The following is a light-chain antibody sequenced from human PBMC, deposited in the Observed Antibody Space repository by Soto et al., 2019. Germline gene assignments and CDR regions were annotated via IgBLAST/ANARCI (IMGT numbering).Light chain of an antibody. CDR1: LTISSY. Sequence: DIQMTQSPSSLSASVGDRVSITCRSSLTISSYLNWYQQKPGKAPNLLIYAASNLQSGVPARFSGSGSGPEFTLAISSLQPEKFATYYCQHTYRIPDTFGQGTKLEIK. CDR3: QHTYRIPDT. J-gene: IGKJ2*01. V-gene: IGKV1-39*01. CDR2: AAS.